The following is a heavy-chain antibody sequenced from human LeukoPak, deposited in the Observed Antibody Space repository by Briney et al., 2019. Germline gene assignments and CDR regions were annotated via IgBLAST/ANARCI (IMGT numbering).Heavy chain of an antibody. CDR2: ISYSATT. CDR3: ARLNLYGDSPGGLDY. CDR1: GGSISSSGYY. D-gene: IGHD4-17*01. J-gene: IGHJ4*02. V-gene: IGHV4-39*01. Sequence: SETLSLTCTVSGGSISSSGYYWGWIRQPPGKGLEWIGSISYSATTYYNPSLKSRVTISVDTSKNQFSLKVSSVTAADTAIYFRARLNLYGDSPGGLDYWGQGTLVTVSS.